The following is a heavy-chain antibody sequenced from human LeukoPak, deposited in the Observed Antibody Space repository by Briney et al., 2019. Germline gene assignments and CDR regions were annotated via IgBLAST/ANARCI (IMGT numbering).Heavy chain of an antibody. D-gene: IGHD3-10*01. V-gene: IGHV3-23*01. J-gene: IGHJ4*02. CDR2: ISGSGGST. CDR3: AKRLYGSGSYYIDY. Sequence: PGGSLRLSCAASGFTFTTYGMTWVRQAPGKGLEWVSAISGSGGSTYYADSVKGRFTISRDNSKNTLYLQMNSLRAEDTAVYYCAKRLYGSGSYYIDYWGQGTLVTVSS. CDR1: GFTFTTYG.